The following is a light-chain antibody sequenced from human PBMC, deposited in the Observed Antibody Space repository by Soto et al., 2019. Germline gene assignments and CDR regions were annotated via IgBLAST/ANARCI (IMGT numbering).Light chain of an antibody. CDR1: SGSVSTSYY. V-gene: IGLV8-61*01. CDR2: NTN. Sequence: QTVVTQAPSFSVSPGGTVTLTCGLSSGSVSTSYYPSWYQQTPGQAPRTLIYNTNTRSSGVPGRFSGSILGNKAALTIAGAKADDESDYYCVLYMGSGISVFGGGTKLTVL. J-gene: IGLJ3*02. CDR3: VLYMGSGISV.